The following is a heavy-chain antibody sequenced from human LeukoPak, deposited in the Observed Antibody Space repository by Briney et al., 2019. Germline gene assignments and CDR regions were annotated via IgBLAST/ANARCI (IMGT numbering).Heavy chain of an antibody. D-gene: IGHD4-17*01. Sequence: GGSLRLSCAASGFSFISYVMHWVRQAPGKGLEWVGVISDDGRNKKYADSVKGRLTISRDNSKDTLYLQMNSLRDEDTAVYYCAKRPSDYGDYVTYFDYWGQGTLVTVSS. CDR2: ISDDGRNK. J-gene: IGHJ4*02. V-gene: IGHV3-30*18. CDR3: AKRPSDYGDYVTYFDY. CDR1: GFSFISYV.